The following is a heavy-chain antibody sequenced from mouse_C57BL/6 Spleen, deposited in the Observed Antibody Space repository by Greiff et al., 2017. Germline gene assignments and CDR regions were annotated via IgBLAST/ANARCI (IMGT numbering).Heavy chain of an antibody. D-gene: IGHD2-4*01. CDR2: IYPASGNT. CDR1: GYTFTHYY. CDR3: ARFSIYYDYDVHAMDY. J-gene: IGHJ4*01. V-gene: IGHV1-84*01. Sequence: VQRVESGPELVKPGASVKISCKASGYTFTHYYINWVKQRPGQGLEWIGWIYPASGNTKYNEKFKGKATLTVDTSSITAYMQLSSLTSEDSAVYFCARFSIYYDYDVHAMDYWGQGTSVTVSS.